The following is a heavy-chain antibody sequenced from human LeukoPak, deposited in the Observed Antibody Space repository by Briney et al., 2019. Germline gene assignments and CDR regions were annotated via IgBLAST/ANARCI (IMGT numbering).Heavy chain of an antibody. D-gene: IGHD6-13*01. V-gene: IGHV3-66*01. CDR2: IYSGGST. CDR3: AREKPDGAYSSSWYYFDY. J-gene: IGHJ4*02. Sequence: GGSLRLSCAASGFTVSSNYMSWVRQAPGKGLEWVSVIYSGGSTYYADSVKGRFTISRDNSKNTPYLQMNSLRAEDTAVYYCAREKPDGAYSSSWYYFDYWGQGTLVTVSS. CDR1: GFTVSSNY.